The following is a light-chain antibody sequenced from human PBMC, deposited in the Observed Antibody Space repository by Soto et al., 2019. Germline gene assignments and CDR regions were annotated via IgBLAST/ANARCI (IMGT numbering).Light chain of an antibody. V-gene: IGLV1-40*01. CDR1: SPNIGAGYD. Sequence: QSALTQPPSVSGAPGQRVTISCTGSSPNIGAGYDVHWYQQVPGTAPKLLIYGNSNRPSGVPDRFSGSKSGTSASLAITGLQAEDEADYYCQSYDSSLSCYVFGTGTKVTVL. J-gene: IGLJ1*01. CDR3: QSYDSSLSCYV. CDR2: GNS.